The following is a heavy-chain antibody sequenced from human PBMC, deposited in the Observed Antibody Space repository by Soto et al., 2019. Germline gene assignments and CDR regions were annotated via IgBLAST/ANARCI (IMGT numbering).Heavy chain of an antibody. V-gene: IGHV3-7*01. Sequence: GGSLRLSCAASGFTFSSYWMSWVRQAPGKGLEWVANIKQDGSEKYYVDSGKGRFTISRDNAKNSLYLQMNSLRAEDTAVYYCAREGRYYDSGGMDVWGQGTTVTSP. CDR2: IKQDGSEK. J-gene: IGHJ6*02. CDR1: GFTFSSYW. CDR3: AREGRYYDSGGMDV. D-gene: IGHD3-22*01.